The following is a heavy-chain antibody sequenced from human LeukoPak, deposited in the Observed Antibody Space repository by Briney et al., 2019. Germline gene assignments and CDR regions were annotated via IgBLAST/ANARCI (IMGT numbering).Heavy chain of an antibody. CDR1: GFTFSSYA. CDR3: AKVDGGYYDILTGYYPYYYGMDV. J-gene: IGHJ6*02. Sequence: GGSLRLSCAASGFTFSSYAMSWVRQAPRKGLEWVSAISGSGGNTYYADSVKGRFTISRDNSKNTLYLQMNSLRAEDTAVYYCAKVDGGYYDILTGYYPYYYGMDVWGQGTTVTVSS. D-gene: IGHD3-9*01. CDR2: ISGSGGNT. V-gene: IGHV3-23*01.